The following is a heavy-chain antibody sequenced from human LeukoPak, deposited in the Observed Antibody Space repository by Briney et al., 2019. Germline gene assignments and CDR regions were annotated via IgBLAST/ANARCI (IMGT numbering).Heavy chain of an antibody. CDR3: ARQLGGSGSY. CDR2: IKQDGSEK. Sequence: HTGGSLRLSCAASEFTFSSYAMSWVRQAPGKGLEWVANIKQDGSEKYYVDSVKGRFTISRDNAKNSVYLQMNSLRAEDTAVYYCARQLGGSGSYWGQGTLVTVSS. D-gene: IGHD3-10*01. V-gene: IGHV3-7*01. J-gene: IGHJ4*02. CDR1: EFTFSSYA.